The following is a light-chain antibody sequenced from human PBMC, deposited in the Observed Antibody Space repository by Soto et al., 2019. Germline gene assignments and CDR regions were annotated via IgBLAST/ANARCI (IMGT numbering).Light chain of an antibody. CDR1: TSDVAYYYL. J-gene: IGLJ2*01. V-gene: IGLV2-23*02. CDR2: DVD. CDR3: CTYAGHVPI. Sequence: QSALTQPASVSGSPVQSITISCAGTTSDVAYYYLVSGYQKHPGRAPKLLIYDVDKRPSGISVRFAGSKSGATASLTISGLLPEDEAVYFCCTYAGHVPIFGGGTKLTVL.